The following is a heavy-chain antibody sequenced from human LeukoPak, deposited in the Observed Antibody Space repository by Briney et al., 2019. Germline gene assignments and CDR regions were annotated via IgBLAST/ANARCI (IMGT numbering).Heavy chain of an antibody. CDR3: MMYIRGWN. V-gene: IGHV3-74*01. CDR1: GITVSSYW. D-gene: IGHD6-19*01. CDR2: TNSDGTNT. J-gene: IGHJ4*02. Sequence: PGGSLRLSCAASGITVSSYWMHWVRQAPGKGLVWVSRTNSDGTNTNYADSVKGRFSISRDNAKNTLYLQMNSLRADDTAVYYCMMYIRGWNWGQGTLVTVSS.